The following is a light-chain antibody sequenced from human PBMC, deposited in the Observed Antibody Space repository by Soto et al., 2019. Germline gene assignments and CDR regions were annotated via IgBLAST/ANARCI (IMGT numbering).Light chain of an antibody. V-gene: IGKV3-20*01. CDR1: QSVSDN. CDR3: QQSGSSTRT. Sequence: TQSPSSMSASVGYRVTITCRASQSVSDNLAWYQQKPGQAPRLLIYGASSRATGIPDRFSGSGSGTDCTITISRLEPEDGSVYYCQQSGSSTRTFGQGTKVDIK. CDR2: GAS. J-gene: IGKJ1*01.